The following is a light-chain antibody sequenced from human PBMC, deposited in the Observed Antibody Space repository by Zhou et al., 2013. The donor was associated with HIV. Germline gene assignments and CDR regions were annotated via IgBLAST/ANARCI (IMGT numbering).Light chain of an antibody. CDR2: ATS. V-gene: IGKV1-NL1*01. CDR3: QQYYTIPYT. J-gene: IGKJ2*01. Sequence: DIQMTQSPSSLSTSVGDRVTITCRASQDISSSLAWYQQRSGKAPKLLVYATSTLESGVPSRFSGSGSGTEYSLTISNLQPEDFATYFCQQYYTIPYTFGRGTKLEIK. CDR1: QDISSS.